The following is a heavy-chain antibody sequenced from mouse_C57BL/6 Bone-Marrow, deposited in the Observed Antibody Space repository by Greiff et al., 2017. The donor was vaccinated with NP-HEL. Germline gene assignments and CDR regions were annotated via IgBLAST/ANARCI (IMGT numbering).Heavy chain of an antibody. J-gene: IGHJ3*01. CDR1: GYAFSSSW. CDR3: ARGILRSSFAY. V-gene: IGHV1-82*01. Sequence: QVQLKQSGPELVKPGASVKISCKASGYAFSSSWMNWVKQRPGKGLEWIGRIYPGDGDTNYNGKFKGKATLTADKSSSTAYMQLSSLTSEDSAVYFCARGILRSSFAYWGQGTLVTVSA. CDR2: IYPGDGDT. D-gene: IGHD1-1*01.